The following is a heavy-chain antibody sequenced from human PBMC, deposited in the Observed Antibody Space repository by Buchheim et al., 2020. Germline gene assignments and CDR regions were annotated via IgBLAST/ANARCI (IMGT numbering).Heavy chain of an antibody. J-gene: IGHJ4*02. CDR2: ISGSGGST. Sequence: EVQLLESGGGLVQPGGSLRLSCAASGFTFSSYAMSWVRQAPGKGLEWVSAISGSGGSTYYADSVKGRFTISRDNSKNTRNLQMNSLRAEDTAVYYCAKDHTYYDFWSGYYIVGPFDYWGQGTL. CDR1: GFTFSSYA. V-gene: IGHV3-23*01. D-gene: IGHD3-3*01. CDR3: AKDHTYYDFWSGYYIVGPFDY.